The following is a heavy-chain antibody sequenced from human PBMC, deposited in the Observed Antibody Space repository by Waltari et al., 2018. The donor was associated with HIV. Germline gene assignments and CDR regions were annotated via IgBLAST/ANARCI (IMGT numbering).Heavy chain of an antibody. V-gene: IGHV3-53*01. CDR3: ARMQRFYGSEQSRYFYFGMDV. CDR1: GFTVSDNY. Sequence: EVQLVESGGNLTRPGGSMRLSCVGSGFTVSDNYMSWVRQAPGKGLVGVAVRLSNADTLYGGSVKGRFTIFRDNSKYTLYLQMNTLRVDDTAVYYCARMQRFYGSEQSRYFYFGMDVWGQGTTVTVSS. J-gene: IGHJ6*02. CDR2: RLSNADT. D-gene: IGHD3-16*02.